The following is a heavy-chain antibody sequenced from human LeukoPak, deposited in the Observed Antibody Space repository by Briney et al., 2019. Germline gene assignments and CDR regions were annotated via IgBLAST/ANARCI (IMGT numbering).Heavy chain of an antibody. D-gene: IGHD3-10*01. CDR3: ARVFRGLLGGSYYYFDS. CDR1: GGTFSSYA. CDR2: IIPIFGTA. V-gene: IGHV1-69*01. J-gene: IGHJ4*02. Sequence: SVKVSCKASGGTFSSYAISWVRQAPGQGLEWMGGIIPIFGTANYAQKFQVRVTITADESTGTAYMELSSLRSEDTAVYYCARVFRGLLGGSYYYFDSWGQGTLVAVSS.